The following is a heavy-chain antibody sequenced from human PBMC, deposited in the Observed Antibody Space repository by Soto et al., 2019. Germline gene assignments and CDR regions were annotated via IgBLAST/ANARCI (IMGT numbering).Heavy chain of an antibody. CDR1: GGSISYYY. J-gene: IGHJ4*02. CDR3: VRGGYVHAFDY. Sequence: SDTLSLTCTVSGGSISYYYWGWIRQPPGKGLEWIGSIYYSGNTHYNPSLKSRVTISVDTSMNQFSLNLDSVTAVDSAVYYCVRGGYVHAFDYWGQGALVTVSS. CDR2: IYYSGNT. D-gene: IGHD5-12*01. V-gene: IGHV4-59*07.